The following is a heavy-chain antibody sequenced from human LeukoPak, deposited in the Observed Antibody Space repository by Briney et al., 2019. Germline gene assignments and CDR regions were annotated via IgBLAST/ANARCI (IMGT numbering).Heavy chain of an antibody. J-gene: IGHJ4*02. V-gene: IGHV3-23*01. CDR3: ASLSVAGRNFDY. Sequence: GGSLRLSCAASGFTFSSYAMSWVRQAPGKGLEWVSAISGSGGSTYYADSVKGRFTISRDNSKNTLYLQMNSLRAEDTAVYYCASLSVAGRNFDYWGQGTLVTVSS. CDR2: ISGSGGST. CDR1: GFTFSSYA. D-gene: IGHD6-19*01.